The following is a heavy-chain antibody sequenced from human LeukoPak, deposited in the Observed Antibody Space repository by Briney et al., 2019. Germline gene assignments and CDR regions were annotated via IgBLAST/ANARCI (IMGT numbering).Heavy chain of an antibody. Sequence: GGSLRLSCAASGFTFDDYAMHWVRQAPGKGLEWVSGISWNSGSIVYADSVKGRFTISRDNAKNSLYLQMNSLRAEDTALYYCAKDRASGGGYYFDYWGQGTLVTVSS. D-gene: IGHD2-15*01. CDR1: GFTFDDYA. V-gene: IGHV3-9*01. CDR3: AKDRASGGGYYFDY. CDR2: ISWNSGSI. J-gene: IGHJ4*02.